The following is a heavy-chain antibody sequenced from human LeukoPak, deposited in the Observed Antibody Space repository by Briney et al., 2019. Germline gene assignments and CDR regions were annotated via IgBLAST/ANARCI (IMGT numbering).Heavy chain of an antibody. CDR2: ISSSSSYI. CDR3: ARVGITMVRGVKHMDV. J-gene: IGHJ6*03. CDR1: GFTLRSYT. D-gene: IGHD3-10*01. Sequence: GGSLRLSCAASGFTLRSYTMNWVRQAPGKGLEWVSSISSSSSYIYYADSVKGRFTISRDNAKNSLYLQMNSLRAEDTAVYYCARVGITMVRGVKHMDVWGKGTTVTVSS. V-gene: IGHV3-21*01.